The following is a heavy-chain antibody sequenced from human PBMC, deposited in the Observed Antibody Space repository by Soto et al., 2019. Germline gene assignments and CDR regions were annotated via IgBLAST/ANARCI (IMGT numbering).Heavy chain of an antibody. Sequence: GTLTLSCAASVFSFSSYEMNWVRQAPGTGLERVSYTSSSGSTIYYAHAVKGRFTISRDNAKNPLSLKMNSLTAEDTAVYYCARFGERRGGWDRYDIDVWGQGTTVTVSS. V-gene: IGHV3-48*03. CDR1: VFSFSSYE. CDR2: TSSSGSTI. CDR3: ARFGERRGGWDRYDIDV. J-gene: IGHJ6*02. D-gene: IGHD3-10*01.